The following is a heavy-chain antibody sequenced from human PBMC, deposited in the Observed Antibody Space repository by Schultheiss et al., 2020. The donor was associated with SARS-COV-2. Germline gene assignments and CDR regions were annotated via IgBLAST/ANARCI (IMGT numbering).Heavy chain of an antibody. CDR2: FYYSGTT. D-gene: IGHD5-18*01. CDR1: GGSVSSGSYY. V-gene: IGHV4-61*01. Sequence: SETLSLTCTVSGGSVSSGSYYWSWIRQPPGKGLEWIGYFYYSGTTDYNPTLESRVTISVDTSKNQFSLKLSSVTAADTAVYYCARGLHTAMVYWYFDLWGRGTLVTVSS. CDR3: ARGLHTAMVYWYFDL. J-gene: IGHJ2*01.